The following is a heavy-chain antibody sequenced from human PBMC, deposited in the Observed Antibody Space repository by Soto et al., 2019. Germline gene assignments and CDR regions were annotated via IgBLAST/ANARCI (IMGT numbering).Heavy chain of an antibody. D-gene: IGHD1-26*01. CDR2: IIPIFGTA. Sequence: SVKVSCKISGHTLTEFSIHWVRQAPGQGLEWMGGIIPIFGTANYAQKFQGRVTITADESTSTAYMELSSLRSEDAAVYYCASTGVVGSHSGSPPTYHYYGMDVCGQGTTVTVSS. J-gene: IGHJ6*02. CDR1: GHTLTEFS. V-gene: IGHV1-69*13. CDR3: ASTGVVGSHSGSPPTYHYYGMDV.